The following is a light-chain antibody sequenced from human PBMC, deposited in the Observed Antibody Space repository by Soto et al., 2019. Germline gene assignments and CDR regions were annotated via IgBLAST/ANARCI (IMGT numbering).Light chain of an antibody. Sequence: QSVLTQPPSASGTPGQRVTISCSGSSSNIGSNTVNWYQQLPGTAPKLLIYSNNQRPSGVPDGFSGSKSGTSASLAISGLQSEDEADYYCAAWDDSLNGLFGGGTKLTVL. CDR1: SSNIGSNT. CDR2: SNN. CDR3: AAWDDSLNGL. J-gene: IGLJ3*02. V-gene: IGLV1-44*01.